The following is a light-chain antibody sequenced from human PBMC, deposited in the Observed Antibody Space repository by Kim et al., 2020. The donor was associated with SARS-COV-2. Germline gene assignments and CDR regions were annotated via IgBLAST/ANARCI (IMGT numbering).Light chain of an antibody. CDR3: NSRDSNDNVV. V-gene: IGLV3-19*01. CDR2: GKN. Sequence: SSELTQDPAVSVALGQTVRITCQGYSLRSYYATWYQQKPGQAPILVIYGKNNWPSGIPDRFSGSSSGNTASLTITGTQAGDEADYYCNSRDSNDNVVFGG. J-gene: IGLJ2*01. CDR1: SLRSYY.